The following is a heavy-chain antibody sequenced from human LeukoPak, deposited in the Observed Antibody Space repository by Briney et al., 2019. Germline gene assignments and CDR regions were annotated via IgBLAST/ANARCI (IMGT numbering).Heavy chain of an antibody. CDR2: INHSGST. D-gene: IGHD2-8*01. Sequence: PSETLSLTCAVYGGSFSGYYWSWIRQPPGKGLEWIGEINHSGSTNYNPSLKSRVTISVDTSKNQFSLKLSSVPAADTAVYYCARGLHIVLMVYALNWFDPWGQGTLVTVSS. CDR3: ARGLHIVLMVYALNWFDP. J-gene: IGHJ5*02. V-gene: IGHV4-34*01. CDR1: GGSFSGYY.